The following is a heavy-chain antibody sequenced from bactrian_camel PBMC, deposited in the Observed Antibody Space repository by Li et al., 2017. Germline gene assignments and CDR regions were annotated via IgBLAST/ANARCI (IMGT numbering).Heavy chain of an antibody. D-gene: IGHD5*01. CDR3: AAAFSGFGCFGEEIKKERFGF. Sequence: VQLVESGGGSVQAGVSLRLSCAASGYAYSSYCMGWFRQAPGKELEGVAVIGRNGDASYVDSVTGLFTISRDNAKNMLNLQMTSLKPEDTAMYYCAAAFSGFGCFGEEIKKERFGFWGHGTQVTVS. CDR1: GYAYSSYC. CDR2: IGRNGDA. V-gene: IGHV3S42*01. J-gene: IGHJ6*01.